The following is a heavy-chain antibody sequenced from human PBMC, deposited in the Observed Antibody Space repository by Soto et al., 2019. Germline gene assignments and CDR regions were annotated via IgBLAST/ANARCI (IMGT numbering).Heavy chain of an antibody. Sequence: EVQLVESGGGLVQPGGSLRLSCAASGFTFSVYYMTWVRQAPGKGLEWVASIKNDGSEQYYVDSVKGRFTISRDNAKNSLYLQMNSLRAGDTALYYCSRENWFQYYWGQGARVTVSS. CDR2: IKNDGSEQ. CDR3: SRENWFQYY. D-gene: IGHD3-10*01. CDR1: GFTFSVYY. V-gene: IGHV3-7*01. J-gene: IGHJ4*02.